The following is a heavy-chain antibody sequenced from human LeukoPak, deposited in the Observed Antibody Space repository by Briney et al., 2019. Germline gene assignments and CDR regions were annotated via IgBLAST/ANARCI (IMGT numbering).Heavy chain of an antibody. D-gene: IGHD4-11*01. J-gene: IGHJ3*02. CDR1: GFTFSSYA. V-gene: IGHV3-23*01. CDR3: AKGSHMTTVPSVTFDI. CDR2: IRGSGGST. Sequence: PGGSLRLSCAASGFTFSSYAMSWVRQAPGKGLEWVSAIRGSGGSTYYADSVKGRFTISRDNSKNTLYLQMNSLRVEDTAVYYCAKGSHMTTVPSVTFDIWGQGTMVTVSS.